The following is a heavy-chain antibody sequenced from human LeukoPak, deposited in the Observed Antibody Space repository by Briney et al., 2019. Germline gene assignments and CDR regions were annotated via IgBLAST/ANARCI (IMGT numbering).Heavy chain of an antibody. D-gene: IGHD1-26*01. Sequence: PGGSLRLSCAASGFTFSSYSMTWVRQAPGKGLEWVSSISSSSSYIYYADSVKGRFTISRDNAKNSLYLQMNSLRAEDTAVYYCARVLGVGAGSFDAFDIWGQGTMVTVSS. CDR3: ARVLGVGAGSFDAFDI. CDR1: GFTFSSYS. J-gene: IGHJ3*02. CDR2: ISSSSSYI. V-gene: IGHV3-21*01.